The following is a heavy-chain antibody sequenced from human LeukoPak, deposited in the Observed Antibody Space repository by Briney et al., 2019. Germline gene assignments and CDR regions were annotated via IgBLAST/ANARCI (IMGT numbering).Heavy chain of an antibody. Sequence: ASVKVSSKASGYTFTSYGISWVRQAPGQGLERMGWISAYNGNTNYAQKLQGRVTMTTDTSTSTAYMELRSLRSDDTAVYYCAFPALRYFDWLLASYYYYGMDVWGQGTTVTVS. D-gene: IGHD3-9*01. V-gene: IGHV1-18*01. J-gene: IGHJ6*02. CDR1: GYTFTSYG. CDR2: ISAYNGNT. CDR3: AFPALRYFDWLLASYYYYGMDV.